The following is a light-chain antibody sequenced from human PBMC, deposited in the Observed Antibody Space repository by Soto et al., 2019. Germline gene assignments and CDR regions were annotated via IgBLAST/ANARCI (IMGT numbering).Light chain of an antibody. CDR1: QSVSSN. J-gene: IGKJ1*01. CDR2: GAS. Sequence: EVVMTQSPATLSVSPGERATLSCRASQSVSSNLAWYQQKPGQAPRLLIYGASTRATGVPVRFSGSGSGTEFTLTIGSLQSEDFAFYYCQQYDNWPPWTFGQGTKVETK. CDR3: QQYDNWPPWT. V-gene: IGKV3-15*01.